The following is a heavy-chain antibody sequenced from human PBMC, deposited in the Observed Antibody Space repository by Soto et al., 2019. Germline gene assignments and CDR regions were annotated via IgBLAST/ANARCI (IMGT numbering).Heavy chain of an antibody. V-gene: IGHV1-3*05. Sequence: QVQLVQSGAEEKKPGASVKVSCKASGYTFTSYAMHWVRQAPGQRLEWMGWINAGNGNTKYSQKFQGRVNITRDTTASTAYMELSSLRSEDTAVYYCASSGSYWGIDYWGQGTLVTVSS. D-gene: IGHD1-26*01. CDR2: INAGNGNT. CDR3: ASSGSYWGIDY. CDR1: GYTFTSYA. J-gene: IGHJ4*02.